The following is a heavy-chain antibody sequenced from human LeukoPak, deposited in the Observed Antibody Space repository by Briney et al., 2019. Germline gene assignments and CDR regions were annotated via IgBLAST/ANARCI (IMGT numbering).Heavy chain of an antibody. CDR3: ARVRDAHFDY. Sequence: SETLSLTCTVSSGSISSYYWSWIRQPPGKGLEWIGYIYYSGSTNYNPSLKSRVTISVDTSKNQFSLKLSSVTAADTAVYYCARVRDAHFDYWGQGTLVTVSS. CDR2: IYYSGST. J-gene: IGHJ4*02. V-gene: IGHV4-59*01. CDR1: SGSISSYY.